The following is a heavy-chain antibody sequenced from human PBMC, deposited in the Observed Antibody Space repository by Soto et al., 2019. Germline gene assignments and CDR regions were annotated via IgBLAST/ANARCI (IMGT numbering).Heavy chain of an antibody. CDR2: TYYRSKWYN. Sequence: SQTLSLTCAISGDSVSSNSAAWNWIRQSPSRGLEWLGRTYYRSKWYNDYAVSVKSRITINPDTSKNQFSLQPNSVTPEDTAVYYCARDRVGLAARLLYYYGMDVWGQGTTVTVSS. V-gene: IGHV6-1*01. CDR3: ARDRVGLAARLLYYYGMDV. CDR1: GDSVSSNSAA. D-gene: IGHD6-6*01. J-gene: IGHJ6*02.